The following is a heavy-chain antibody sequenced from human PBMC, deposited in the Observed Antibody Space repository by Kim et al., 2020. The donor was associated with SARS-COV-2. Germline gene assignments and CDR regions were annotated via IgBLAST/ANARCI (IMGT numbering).Heavy chain of an antibody. CDR3: ARGHTVTNYYFDY. V-gene: IGHV1-69*01. D-gene: IGHD4-17*01. Sequence: AQKFQGRVTITADESTSTAYMELSSLRSEDTAVYYCARGHTVTNYYFDYWGQGTLVTVSS. J-gene: IGHJ4*02.